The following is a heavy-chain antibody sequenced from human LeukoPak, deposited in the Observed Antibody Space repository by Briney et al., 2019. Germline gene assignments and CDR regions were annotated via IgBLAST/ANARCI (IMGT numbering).Heavy chain of an antibody. Sequence: SETLSLTCAVSGGSISSGGYSWSWIRQPPGKGLEWIGYIYYSGSTYYNPSLKSRVTISVDTSKNQFSLKLSSVTAADTAVYYCARVRCSGGSCPYYYYYYYMDVWGKGTTVTVSS. V-gene: IGHV4-30-4*07. CDR1: GGSISSGGYS. CDR2: IYYSGST. CDR3: ARVRCSGGSCPYYYYYYYMDV. J-gene: IGHJ6*03. D-gene: IGHD2-15*01.